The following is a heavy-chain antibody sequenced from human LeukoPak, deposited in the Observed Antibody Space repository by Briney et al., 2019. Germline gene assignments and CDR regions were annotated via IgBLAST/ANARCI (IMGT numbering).Heavy chain of an antibody. V-gene: IGHV1-2*02. CDR3: ATSVVTAGIHAFDI. CDR1: GYTFTGYY. J-gene: IGHJ3*02. Sequence: ASVKVSCKASGYTFTGYYMHWVRQAPGQGLEWMGWINPSSGGTNYAQKFQGRVTMTRDTSISTAYMELSKLRSDDTAVYYCATSVVTAGIHAFDIWGQGTMVTVSS. D-gene: IGHD2-2*02. CDR2: INPSSGGT.